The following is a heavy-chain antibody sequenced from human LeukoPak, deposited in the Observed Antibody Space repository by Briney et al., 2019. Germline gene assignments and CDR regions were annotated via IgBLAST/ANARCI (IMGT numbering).Heavy chain of an antibody. CDR2: ISYSGGNT. J-gene: IGHJ4*03. V-gene: IGHV3-23*01. CDR1: GVMFRDAA. Sequence: PGGSLRLSCAASGVMFRDAAMAWVRQAPGKGVEWVSLISYSGGNTYYADSVRGRFTISRDNSKNTLSLQMNSLRVEDTAIYYCARDIELSIWGRGTLVTVSS. CDR3: ARDIELSI. D-gene: IGHD5-12*01.